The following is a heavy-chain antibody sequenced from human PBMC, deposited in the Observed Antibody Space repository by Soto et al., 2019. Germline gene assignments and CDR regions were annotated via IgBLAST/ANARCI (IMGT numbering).Heavy chain of an antibody. CDR1: GGSISSYY. V-gene: IGHV4-4*07. Sequence: PSETLSLTCTVSGGSISSYYWSWIRQPAGKGLEWIGRIYTSGSTNYNPSLKSRVTMSVDTSKNQFSLKLGSVTAADTAVYYCARGVPLVGATRGFDYWGQGTLVTVSS. CDR2: IYTSGST. D-gene: IGHD1-26*01. CDR3: ARGVPLVGATRGFDY. J-gene: IGHJ4*02.